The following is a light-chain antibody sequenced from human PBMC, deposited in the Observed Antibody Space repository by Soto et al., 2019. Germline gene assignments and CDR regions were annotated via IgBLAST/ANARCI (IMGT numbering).Light chain of an antibody. CDR1: SGYSNYK. V-gene: IGLV9-49*01. Sequence: QAVVTQPPSASASLGASVTLTCTLSSGYSNYKVDWYQQRPGKCPRFVMRVGTGGIVGSKGDGIPDRFSVLGSGLNRYLTIKNIQEEDESDYHCGADHGSGSNFVYVFGTGTKLTVL. J-gene: IGLJ1*01. CDR3: GADHGSGSNFVYV. CDR2: VGTGGIVG.